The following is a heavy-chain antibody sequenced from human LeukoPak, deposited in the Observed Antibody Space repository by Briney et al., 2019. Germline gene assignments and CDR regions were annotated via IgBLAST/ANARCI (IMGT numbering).Heavy chain of an antibody. V-gene: IGHV3-23*01. CDR3: AKDGTSYYDILRAFQFFDY. D-gene: IGHD3-9*01. J-gene: IGHJ4*02. CDR1: GFTFSSYS. CDR2: ISGSGGST. Sequence: PGGSLRLSCAASGFTFSSYSMNWVRQAPGKGLEWVSAISGSGGSTYYADSVKGRFTISRDNSKNTLYLQMNSLRAEDTAVYYCAKDGTSYYDILRAFQFFDYWGQGTLVTVSS.